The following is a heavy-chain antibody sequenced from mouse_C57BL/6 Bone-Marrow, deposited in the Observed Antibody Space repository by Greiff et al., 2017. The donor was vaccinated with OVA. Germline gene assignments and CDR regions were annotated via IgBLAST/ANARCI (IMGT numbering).Heavy chain of an antibody. CDR3: ARSTVVPTFAY. J-gene: IGHJ3*01. V-gene: IGHV2-2*01. CDR2: IWSGGST. D-gene: IGHD1-1*01. CDR1: GFSLTSYG. Sequence: VQLQQSGPGLVQPSQSLSITCTVSGFSLTSYGVHWVRQSPGKGLEWLGVIWSGGSTDYNAAFISRLSISKDNSKSQVFFKMNSLQADDTAIYYCARSTVVPTFAYWGQGTLVTVSA.